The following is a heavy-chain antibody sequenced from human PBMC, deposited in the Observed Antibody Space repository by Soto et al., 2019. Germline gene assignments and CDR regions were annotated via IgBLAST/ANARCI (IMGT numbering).Heavy chain of an antibody. V-gene: IGHV3-23*01. D-gene: IGHD5-12*01. Sequence: GGSLRLFCAASGFTVCTYSMNWVRQAQGKGLEWVSGIYGNGGGTFYAASVKGRFTISRDNSRNTLYLQMNSLRAEDTAVYYCAKDVRPDGYWDLDYWGQGTPVTVSS. CDR3: AKDVRPDGYWDLDY. J-gene: IGHJ4*02. CDR2: IYGNGGGT. CDR1: GFTVCTYS.